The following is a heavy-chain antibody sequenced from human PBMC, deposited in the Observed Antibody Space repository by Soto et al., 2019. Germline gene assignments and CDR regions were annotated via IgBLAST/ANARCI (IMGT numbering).Heavy chain of an antibody. CDR3: ARIYEAADGTPYY. CDR2: ISSTSGSTT. Sequence: QVQLVESGGGLVKPGGSLRLSCAASGFTFSDYYMSWFRQAPGKRLEWVSYISSTSGSTTYYAYSVKGRFTISRDNAKNSLYLQMNSLRVEDTAVYFCARIYEAADGTPYYWGQGTLVTVS. J-gene: IGHJ4*02. V-gene: IGHV3-11*01. D-gene: IGHD2-15*01. CDR1: GFTFSDYY.